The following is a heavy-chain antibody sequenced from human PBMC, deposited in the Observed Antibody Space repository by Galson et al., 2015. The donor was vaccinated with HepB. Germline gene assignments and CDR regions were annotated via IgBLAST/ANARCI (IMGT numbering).Heavy chain of an antibody. CDR2: ISYDGSNK. V-gene: IGHV3-30*03. Sequence: SLRLSCAASGFTFSSYGMHWVRQAPGKGLEWVAVISYDGSNKYYADSVKGRFTISKDNSKNTLYLQMNSLRAEDTAVYYCARGPWGAVAGAPEISAFDIWGQGTMVTVSS. CDR3: ARGPWGAVAGAPEISAFDI. D-gene: IGHD6-19*01. J-gene: IGHJ3*02. CDR1: GFTFSSYG.